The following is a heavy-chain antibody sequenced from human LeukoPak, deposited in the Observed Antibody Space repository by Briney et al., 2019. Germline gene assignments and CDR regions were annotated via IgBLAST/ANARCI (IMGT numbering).Heavy chain of an antibody. D-gene: IGHD1-26*01. Sequence: ASVKVSCKASGYTFTGYYMHWVRQAPGQGLEWMGWINPNSGGTNYAPKFQGRVTMTRDTSISTAYMELSRLRSDDTAVYYCARDRASHSGSYYQLGYWGQGTLVTVSS. CDR2: INPNSGGT. CDR1: GYTFTGYY. CDR3: ARDRASHSGSYYQLGY. V-gene: IGHV1-2*02. J-gene: IGHJ4*02.